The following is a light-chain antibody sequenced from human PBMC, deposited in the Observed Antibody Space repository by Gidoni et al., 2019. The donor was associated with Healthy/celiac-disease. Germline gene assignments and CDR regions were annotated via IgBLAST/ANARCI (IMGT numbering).Light chain of an antibody. Sequence: VQMTPSPSSVSASVGDRVTITCRASQGISSCLAWYQQKPGKAPKLLIYAASSLQSGVPSRFSGSGSGTDFTLTISSLQPEDFATYYCQQDNSFPITFGQXTRLEIK. J-gene: IGKJ5*01. V-gene: IGKV1-12*01. CDR1: QGISSC. CDR3: QQDNSFPIT. CDR2: AAS.